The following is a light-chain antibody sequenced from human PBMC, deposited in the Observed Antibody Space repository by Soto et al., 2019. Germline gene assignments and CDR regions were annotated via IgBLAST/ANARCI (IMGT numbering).Light chain of an antibody. CDR2: GAS. J-gene: IGKJ1*01. Sequence: EIVLTQSPGTLSLSPGERATLSCRASQSVSNSYLAWYQQKPGQGPRLLIYGASSRATGIPDRFSGSGSGIDFTLTISRLEPEDSAVYYCQQYAGSPSTFGQGTKVDIK. CDR3: QQYAGSPST. V-gene: IGKV3-20*01. CDR1: QSVSNSY.